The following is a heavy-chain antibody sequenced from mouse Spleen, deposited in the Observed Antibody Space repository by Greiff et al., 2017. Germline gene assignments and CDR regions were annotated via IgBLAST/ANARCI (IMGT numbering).Heavy chain of an antibody. CDR3: ARWSTTVVEGAWFAY. J-gene: IGHJ3*01. Sequence: VQLQQSGPELVKPGASVKMSCKASGYTFTDYNMHWVKQSHGKSLEWIGYINPNNGGTSYNQKFKGKATLTVNKSSSTAYMELRSLTSEDSAVYYCARWSTTVVEGAWFAYWGQGTLVTVSA. V-gene: IGHV1-22*01. D-gene: IGHD1-1*01. CDR2: INPNNGGT. CDR1: GYTFTDYN.